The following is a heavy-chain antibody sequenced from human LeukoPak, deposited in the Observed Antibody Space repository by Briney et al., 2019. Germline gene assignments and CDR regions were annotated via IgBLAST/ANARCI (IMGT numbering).Heavy chain of an antibody. CDR1: GGSISSGNYH. V-gene: IGHV4-61*02. CDR2: IYSSGTT. Sequence: SQTLSLTCSVSGGSISSGNYHWSWIRQPAGKGLEWIGRIYSSGTTNYNPSFKSRATISEDTSKTQFSLKLTSVTAADTAVYYCTRDLTQYYDVWSGSHGFDLWGQGTMVIVSS. J-gene: IGHJ3*01. CDR3: TRDLTQYYDVWSGSHGFDL. D-gene: IGHD3-3*01.